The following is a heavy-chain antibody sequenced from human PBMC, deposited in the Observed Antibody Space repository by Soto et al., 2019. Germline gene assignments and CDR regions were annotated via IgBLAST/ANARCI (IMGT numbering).Heavy chain of an antibody. CDR1: GYTFTDYA. Sequence: ASVKVYCKASGYTFTDYAIHWVRQAPGQGLEWMGWINVGNGNTGYSRKFQGRVTNARDMSASTAYIEVTSLTSEGTAIYYCAREGAHYTPLDHWGQGTLVTVSS. D-gene: IGHD2-15*01. J-gene: IGHJ4*02. CDR2: INVGNGNT. V-gene: IGHV1-3*01. CDR3: AREGAHYTPLDH.